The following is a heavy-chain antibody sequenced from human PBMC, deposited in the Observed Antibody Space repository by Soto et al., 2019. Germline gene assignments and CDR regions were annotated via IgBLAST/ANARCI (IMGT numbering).Heavy chain of an antibody. CDR3: GRGRSLRLRYVDWCDYYYYGMDV. J-gene: IGHJ6*02. CDR2: MNPNSGNT. CDR1: GYTFTSYD. Sequence: ASVKVSCKASGYTFTSYDINWVRQATGQGLEWMGWMNPNSGNTGYAQKFQGRITMTRNNSISTAYMELSSLRSEDTAVYYCGRGRSLRLRYVDWCDYYYYGMDVWGQGTMVPVSS. V-gene: IGHV1-8*01. D-gene: IGHD3-9*01.